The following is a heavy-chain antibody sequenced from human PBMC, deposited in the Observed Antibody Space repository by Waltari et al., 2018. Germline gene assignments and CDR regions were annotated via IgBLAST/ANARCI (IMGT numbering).Heavy chain of an antibody. J-gene: IGHJ6*02. D-gene: IGHD6-13*01. V-gene: IGHV1-46*01. Sequence: QVQLVQSGAEVKKPGASVKGSCKASGYTFTNYYVHWVRQAPGQGLEWMARISPAGGSTTYAQRFQGRVTVTRDTSTSTVYMDLSSLRSEDTAVYYCARVSLAADYYGLDVWGQGTTVTVSS. CDR3: ARVSLAADYYGLDV. CDR2: ISPAGGST. CDR1: GYTFTNYY.